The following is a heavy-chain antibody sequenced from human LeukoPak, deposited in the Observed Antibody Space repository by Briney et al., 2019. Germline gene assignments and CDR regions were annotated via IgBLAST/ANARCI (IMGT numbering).Heavy chain of an antibody. V-gene: IGHV1-46*01. CDR1: GYSFTMYY. Sequence: ASVKVSCKASGYSFTMYYIHWVRQAPGQGLEWMGIINPSGGSTKYAQKFQDRVPMTRDTSTSTMYMDLSSLRSEDTAVYYCARGMASGWTGSPFDYWGQGTLVTVSS. CDR3: ARGMASGWTGSPFDY. D-gene: IGHD6-19*01. CDR2: INPSGGST. J-gene: IGHJ4*02.